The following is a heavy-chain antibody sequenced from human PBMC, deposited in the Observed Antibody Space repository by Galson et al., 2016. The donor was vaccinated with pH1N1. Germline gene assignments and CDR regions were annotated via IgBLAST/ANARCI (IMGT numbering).Heavy chain of an antibody. Sequence: SLKISCKGSGYSFSSSWIGWVRQVPGKGLEWMGIIYLGGSHIRYSPSFQGQVTISADKSINIVYLQWSSLKASDTAIYYCARQNDYGDYRGDAFDIWGQGTMVIVSS. D-gene: IGHD4-17*01. V-gene: IGHV5-51*01. J-gene: IGHJ3*02. CDR2: IYLGGSHI. CDR3: ARQNDYGDYRGDAFDI. CDR1: GYSFSSSW.